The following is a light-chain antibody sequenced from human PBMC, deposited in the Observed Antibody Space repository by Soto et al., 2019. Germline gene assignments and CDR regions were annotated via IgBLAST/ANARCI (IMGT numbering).Light chain of an antibody. V-gene: IGLV1-40*01. Sequence: QSVLTQPPSVSGAPGQMVTISCTGSISNIGAGYDVHWYQQLPGTAPKLLIYGNSNRPSGVPDRFSGSKSGTSASLAITGLQAEDEADYYCQSYDSSLSGRVVFGGGTKLTVL. J-gene: IGLJ2*01. CDR1: ISNIGAGYD. CDR2: GNS. CDR3: QSYDSSLSGRVV.